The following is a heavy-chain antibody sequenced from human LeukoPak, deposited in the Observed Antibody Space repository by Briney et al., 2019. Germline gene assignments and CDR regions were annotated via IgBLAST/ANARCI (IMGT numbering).Heavy chain of an antibody. CDR1: GYTFTDYY. J-gene: IGHJ6*03. CDR2: MNPNSGAT. V-gene: IGHV1-2*02. Sequence: GASVKVSCKSSGYTFTDYYMHWVRQAPGQGLEWMGWMNPNSGATNYAQKFQGRATLTRDASITTAYMKMSRLNSDDTAVYHCAGEGDLGRGYQMVYFMDVWGKGTTVTVSS. CDR3: AGEGDLGRGYQMVYFMDV. D-gene: IGHD3-3*01.